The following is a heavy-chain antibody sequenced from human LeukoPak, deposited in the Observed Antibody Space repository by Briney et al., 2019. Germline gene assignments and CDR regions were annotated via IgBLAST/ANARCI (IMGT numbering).Heavy chain of an antibody. CDR1: GFTFSSYA. D-gene: IGHD3-22*01. V-gene: IGHV3-48*03. J-gene: IGHJ4*02. CDR2: ISSSGSTI. Sequence: GGSLRLSCAASGFTFSSYAMSWVRQAPGKGLEWVSYISSSGSTIYYADSVKGRFTISRDNAKNSLYLQMNSLRAEDTAVYYCARGHYDSSGYFDYWGQGTLVTVSS. CDR3: ARGHYDSSGYFDY.